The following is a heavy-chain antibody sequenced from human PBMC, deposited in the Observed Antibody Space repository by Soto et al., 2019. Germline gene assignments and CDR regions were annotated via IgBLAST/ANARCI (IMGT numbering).Heavy chain of an antibody. Sequence: ASVKVSCKASGGTFSSYAISWVRQAPGQGLEWMGIINPSGGSTSYAQKFQGRVTMTRDTSTSTVYMELSSLRSEDTAVYYCARDDYYDSSGNYYYYGMDVWGQGTTVTVSS. V-gene: IGHV1-46*01. J-gene: IGHJ6*02. CDR2: INPSGGST. CDR1: GGTFSSYA. CDR3: ARDDYYDSSGNYYYYGMDV. D-gene: IGHD3-22*01.